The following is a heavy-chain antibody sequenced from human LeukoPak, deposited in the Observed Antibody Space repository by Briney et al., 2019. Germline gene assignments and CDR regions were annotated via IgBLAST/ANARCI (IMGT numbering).Heavy chain of an antibody. CDR1: GGSISSGGYY. V-gene: IGHV4-31*03. D-gene: IGHD4-4*01. J-gene: IGHJ6*02. Sequence: SQTLSLTCTVSGGSISSGGYYWGWIRQHPGKGLEWIGYIYYSGSTYYNPSLKSRVTISVDTSKNQFSLKLSSVTAADTAVYYCARERTTVTNYYYYGMDVWGQGTTVTVSS. CDR3: ARERTTVTNYYYYGMDV. CDR2: IYYSGST.